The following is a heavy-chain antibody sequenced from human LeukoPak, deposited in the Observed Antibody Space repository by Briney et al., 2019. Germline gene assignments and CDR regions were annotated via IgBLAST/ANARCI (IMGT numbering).Heavy chain of an antibody. D-gene: IGHD1-26*01. CDR2: ISYDGSNK. J-gene: IGHJ4*02. CDR1: GFTFSSYA. Sequence: GRSLRLYCAASGFTFSSYAMHWVRQAPGKGLEWVAVISYDGSNKYYADSVKGRFTISRDNSKNTLYLQMNSLRAEDTAVYYCARDQERSGALDYWGQGTLVTVSS. V-gene: IGHV3-30-3*01. CDR3: ARDQERSGALDY.